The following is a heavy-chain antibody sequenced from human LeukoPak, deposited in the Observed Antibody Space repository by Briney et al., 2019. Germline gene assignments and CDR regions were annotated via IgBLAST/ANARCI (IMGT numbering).Heavy chain of an antibody. CDR2: ISSSSSYI. J-gene: IGHJ4*02. CDR3: AKDLIKVVPAAPFDY. Sequence: GGSLRLSCAASGFTFSSYSMNWVRQAPGKGLEWVSSISSSSSYIYYADSVKGRFTISRDNAKNSLYLQMNSLRAEDTAVYYCAKDLIKVVPAAPFDYWGQGTLVTVSS. CDR1: GFTFSSYS. D-gene: IGHD2-2*01. V-gene: IGHV3-21*01.